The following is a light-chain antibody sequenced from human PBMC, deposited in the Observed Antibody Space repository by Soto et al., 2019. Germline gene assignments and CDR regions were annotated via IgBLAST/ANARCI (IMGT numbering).Light chain of an antibody. J-gene: IGLJ2*01. CDR1: SSDVGVYDY. CDR2: DVT. Sequence: QSALTQPRSVSGSPGQSVTISCAGTSSDVGVYDYVSWYQQHPDKVPKILIFDVTKRPSGVPARFTGSKSGNTASLTISGLQADDEADSYCCSYAGSQTLIFGGGTKLAVL. V-gene: IGLV2-11*01. CDR3: CSYAGSQTLI.